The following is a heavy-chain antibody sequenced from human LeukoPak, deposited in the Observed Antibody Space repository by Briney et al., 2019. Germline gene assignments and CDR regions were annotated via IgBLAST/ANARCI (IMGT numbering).Heavy chain of an antibody. J-gene: IGHJ3*02. CDR1: GYTFTSYG. V-gene: IGHV1-18*01. Sequence: ASVKVSCKASGYTFTSYGISWVRQAPGQGLEWMGWISAYNGNTNYAQKLQGRVTMTTDTSTSTAYMELRSLRSDDTAVYYCARGPRYDSSPDAFDIWGQGTMVTVSS. CDR2: ISAYNGNT. CDR3: ARGPRYDSSPDAFDI. D-gene: IGHD3-22*01.